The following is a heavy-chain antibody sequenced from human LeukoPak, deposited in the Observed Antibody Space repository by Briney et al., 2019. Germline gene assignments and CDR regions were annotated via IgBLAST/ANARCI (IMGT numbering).Heavy chain of an antibody. CDR3: ARGASYYYYYGMDV. Sequence: GGSLRLSCAASGFTFSSYEMKWVRQAPGKGRKWFSYISSSGSTIYYADSVKGRFTISRDNAKNSLYLQMNSLRAEDTAVYYCARGASYYYYYGMDVWGQGTTVTVSS. CDR1: GFTFSSYE. V-gene: IGHV3-48*03. J-gene: IGHJ6*02. CDR2: ISSSGSTI. D-gene: IGHD2-21*01.